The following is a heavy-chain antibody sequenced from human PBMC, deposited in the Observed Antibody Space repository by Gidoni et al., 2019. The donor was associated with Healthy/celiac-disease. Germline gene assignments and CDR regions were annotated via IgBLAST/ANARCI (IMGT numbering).Heavy chain of an antibody. CDR3: ARGPGIAVAGGGGWFDP. V-gene: IGHV4-34*01. Sequence: QVQLHQWVVVRLRPLGTLSRPCVLYGGPSRGYYWSWIRQPPGRGLEWIGEINHSGSTNYNPSLKSRVTRSVDTSKNQFSLKLSSVTAADTAVYYCARGPGIAVAGGGGWFDPWGQGTLVTVSS. CDR1: GGPSRGYY. J-gene: IGHJ5*02. CDR2: INHSGST. D-gene: IGHD6-19*01.